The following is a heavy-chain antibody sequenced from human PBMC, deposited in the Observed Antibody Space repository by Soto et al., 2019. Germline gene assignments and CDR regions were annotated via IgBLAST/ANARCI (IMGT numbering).Heavy chain of an antibody. V-gene: IGHV3-23*01. J-gene: IGHJ5*02. CDR3: ANTSTVTSLVFDP. D-gene: IGHD4-17*01. CDR2: ISGSGGST. CDR1: GFTFSSHA. Sequence: EVQLLESGGDLIQPGGSLRLSCAASGFTFSSHAMSWVRQAPGKGLEWVSSISGSGGSTYYADSVKGRFTISRDNSKTTLSLQMNSLRAEDTAVYYCANTSTVTSLVFDPWGQGTLVTVSS.